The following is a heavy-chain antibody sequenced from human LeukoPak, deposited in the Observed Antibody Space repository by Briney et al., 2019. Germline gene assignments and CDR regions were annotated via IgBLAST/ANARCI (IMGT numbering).Heavy chain of an antibody. D-gene: IGHD3-3*01. CDR2: IQYDGSNK. CDR1: GFTFSNYG. V-gene: IGHV3-30*02. J-gene: IGHJ5*02. Sequence: GGSLRLSCAASGFTFSNYGMHWVRQAPGKGLEWVAFIQYDGSNKYYADSVKGRFTISRDNSKNTLYLQMNSLRAEDTAIYYCAKVGVFGVITPINWFDPWGQGTLVTVSS. CDR3: AKVGVFGVITPINWFDP.